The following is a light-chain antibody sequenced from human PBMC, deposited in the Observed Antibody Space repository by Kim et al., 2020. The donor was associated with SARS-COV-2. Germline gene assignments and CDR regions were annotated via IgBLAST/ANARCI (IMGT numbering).Light chain of an antibody. CDR1: QDISKY. CDR3: QHYRSASFT. CDR2: GAS. V-gene: IGKV1-27*01. J-gene: IGKJ3*01. Sequence: GGEITTTCCATQDISKYFSWYQQKPWDVPPLLIYGASTLQSAVPSRFCSGGSAADFSPITSSRQPDDVSTFYCQHYRSASFTFGPGTKVDIK.